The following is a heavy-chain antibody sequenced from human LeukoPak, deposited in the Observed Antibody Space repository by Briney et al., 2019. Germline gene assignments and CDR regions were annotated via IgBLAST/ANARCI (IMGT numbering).Heavy chain of an antibody. V-gene: IGHV3-23*01. CDR1: GFTFRNYT. J-gene: IGHJ4*02. D-gene: IGHD6-19*01. Sequence: GGSLRLSCAASGFTFRNYTMGWVRQAPGKGLEWVSVISAADGDNTYYADSVKGRFTISRDDSKNTLYLQMNSLRADDTAVYYCAKDQGHSSGWPIFDSWGQGTLVTVSS. CDR2: ISAADGDNT. CDR3: AKDQGHSSGWPIFDS.